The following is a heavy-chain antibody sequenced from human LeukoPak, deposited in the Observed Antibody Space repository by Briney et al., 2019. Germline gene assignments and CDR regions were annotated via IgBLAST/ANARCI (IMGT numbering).Heavy chain of an antibody. CDR1: GGSISSSSYY. Sequence: PSETLSLTCTVSGGSISSSSYYWGWIRQPPGKGLEWIGSIYYSGSTYYNPSLKSRVTISVDTSKNQFSLKLSSVTAADTAVYYCARVRPGSQSDYWGQGTLVTVSS. V-gene: IGHV4-39*01. D-gene: IGHD3-10*01. CDR2: IYYSGST. CDR3: ARVRPGSQSDY. J-gene: IGHJ4*02.